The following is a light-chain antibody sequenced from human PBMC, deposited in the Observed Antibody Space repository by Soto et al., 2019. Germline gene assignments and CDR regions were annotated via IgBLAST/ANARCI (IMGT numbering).Light chain of an antibody. CDR2: DTS. J-gene: IGKJ1*01. CDR1: QSVSNNY. V-gene: IGKV3-20*01. CDR3: QQYGNSPRT. Sequence: EIVLTQSPGTLSLSPGERATISCRASQSVSNNYLAWFQQTPGQAPRLLIYDTSRRATGIPDRFSGSGSGTDFTLTISRLEPEDSAMYYCQQYGNSPRTFGQGTKVEIK.